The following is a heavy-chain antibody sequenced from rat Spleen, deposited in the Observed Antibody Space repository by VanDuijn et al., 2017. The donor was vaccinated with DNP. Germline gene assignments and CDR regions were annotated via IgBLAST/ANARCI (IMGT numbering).Heavy chain of an antibody. CDR3: TKTGGNWVAH. Sequence: EVRLVESGGDLVQPGRSLNLSCAASGFTFSDSYMAWVRPAPTKGLEWVASLSNDGRSTYYGDSVTRRFTISRDNAKTSLYLQMDSLRSEDTATYYCTKTGGNWVAHWGQGTLVTVS. CDR1: GFTFSDSY. CDR2: LSNDGRST. J-gene: IGHJ3*01. D-gene: IGHD1-11*01. V-gene: IGHV5-20*01.